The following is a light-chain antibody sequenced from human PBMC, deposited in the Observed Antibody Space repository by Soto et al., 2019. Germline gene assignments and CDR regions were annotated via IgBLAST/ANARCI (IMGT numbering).Light chain of an antibody. J-gene: IGKJ1*01. CDR3: MQVIQTRT. V-gene: IGKV2-28*01. CDR2: LGS. CDR1: QSLLHSNGYYY. Sequence: DIVMTQSPLSLPVTPGEPASISCRSSQSLLHSNGYYYLDCYLQKPVQSTQLLIYLGSNRASRVPDRISGSGSGTDFTLKISRVEAEDVGVYYCMQVIQTRTFGQGTKVEIK.